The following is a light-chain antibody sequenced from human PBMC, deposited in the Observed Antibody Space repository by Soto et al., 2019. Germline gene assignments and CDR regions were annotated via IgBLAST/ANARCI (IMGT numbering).Light chain of an antibody. Sequence: EIVITKSPATLSVSPGERATLSCRASQSVGSRFLAWYQQKPGQAPRLLIYDASNRATGIPARFSGSGSGTEFTLTISSLQSEDFAVYYCQQYNNWPRTFGQGTKVDI. CDR2: DAS. V-gene: IGKV3D-15*01. CDR3: QQYNNWPRT. J-gene: IGKJ1*01. CDR1: QSVGSRF.